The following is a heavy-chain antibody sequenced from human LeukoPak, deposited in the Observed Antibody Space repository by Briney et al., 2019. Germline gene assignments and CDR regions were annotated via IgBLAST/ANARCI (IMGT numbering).Heavy chain of an antibody. CDR2: IYTSGST. CDR3: ATGAPRWYEDHFDI. CDR1: GRSISSYY. V-gene: IGHV4-4*07. J-gene: IGHJ3*02. Sequence: PWETLSLTCTVSGRSISSYYWSWIRQPAGKGLEWIGRIYTSGSTNYNTSLKSRFPMSVDTSKNQFTLKLSSVTAADTAVYYCATGAPRWYEDHFDIWGQGTMVTVSS. D-gene: IGHD6-13*01.